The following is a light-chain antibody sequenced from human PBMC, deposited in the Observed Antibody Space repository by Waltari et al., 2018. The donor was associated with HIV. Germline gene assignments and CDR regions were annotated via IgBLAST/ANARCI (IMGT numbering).Light chain of an antibody. J-gene: IGLJ2*01. CDR2: SST. CDR3: MLFFRTSYL. CDR1: TGPVGNGHY. V-gene: IGLV7-43*01. Sequence: QTVVTQEPSLTVSPGGTITLTCSSATGPVGNGHYVNWFQQKPGQPPRTLIYSSTRRHPLTPERFSGSLVGDRAALTLSNVWPEDQADYYCMLFFRTSYLFGGGTKVTVL.